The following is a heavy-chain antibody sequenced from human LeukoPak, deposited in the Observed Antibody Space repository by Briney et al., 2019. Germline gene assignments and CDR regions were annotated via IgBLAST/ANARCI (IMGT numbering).Heavy chain of an antibody. V-gene: IGHV4-59*01. CDR1: GGSISSYY. J-gene: IGHJ4*02. CDR3: AGIGHEDYYFDY. CDR2: IYYSGST. Sequence: SETLSLTCTVSGGSISSYYWSWIRQPPGKGLEWIGYIYYSGSTNYNPSLKSRVTISVDTSKNQFSLKLSSVTAADTAVYYCAGIGHEDYYFDYWGQGTLVTVSS.